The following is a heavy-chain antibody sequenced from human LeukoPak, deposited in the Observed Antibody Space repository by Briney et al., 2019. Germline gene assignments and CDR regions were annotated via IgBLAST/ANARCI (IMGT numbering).Heavy chain of an antibody. CDR3: ALTDGSGSYWLY. D-gene: IGHD3-10*01. CDR2: IRESGEST. CDR1: GFSFSSYD. Sequence: GGSLRLSCAASGFSFSSYDMSWVRQAPGKGLEWVSAIRESGESTYYADSVKGRFTISRDNSRNMLFLQMSGLRAEDTAVYYCALTDGSGSYWLYWGQGTLVTVSA. V-gene: IGHV3-23*01. J-gene: IGHJ4*02.